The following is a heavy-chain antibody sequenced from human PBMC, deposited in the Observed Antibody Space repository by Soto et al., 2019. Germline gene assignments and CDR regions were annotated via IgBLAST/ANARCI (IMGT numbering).Heavy chain of an antibody. CDR1: GFTFSRFA. CDR2: ISSDGSNK. Sequence: QAGGSLRLSCAASGFTFSRFAIHWVRQAPGKGLEWVTVISSDGSNKYYADSVRGRFTISRDNSKNTLYLQMNSLTAEDTALFYCARALKPTIYGGAFDIWGQGTMVTVSS. V-gene: IGHV3-30-3*01. J-gene: IGHJ3*02. CDR3: ARALKPTIYGGAFDI. D-gene: IGHD3-10*01.